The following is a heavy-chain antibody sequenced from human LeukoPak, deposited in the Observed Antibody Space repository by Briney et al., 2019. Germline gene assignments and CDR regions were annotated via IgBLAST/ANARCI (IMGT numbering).Heavy chain of an antibody. D-gene: IGHD5-12*01. V-gene: IGHV4-39*07. Sequence: SETLSLTCTVSGGSFSSSSDYWGWIRQPPGKGLEWIGSNQYSGSTYYNPSLKSRVTISVDTSKNQFSLKLSSITAADTAVYYCAGRRGGYVFDIWGQGTMVTVSS. CDR3: AGRRGGYVFDI. CDR2: NQYSGST. J-gene: IGHJ3*02. CDR1: GGSFSSSSDY.